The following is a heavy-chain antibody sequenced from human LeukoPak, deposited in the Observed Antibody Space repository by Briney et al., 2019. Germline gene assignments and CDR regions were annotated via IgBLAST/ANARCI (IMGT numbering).Heavy chain of an antibody. D-gene: IGHD3-22*01. CDR3: VKSLESRYYDSSGYYFDY. J-gene: IGHJ4*02. CDR2: ISWNSGSI. V-gene: IGHV3-9*03. Sequence: PGGSLRLSCAASGFTFDDYAMHWVRQAPGKGLEWVSGISWNSGSIGYADSVKGRFTISRDNAKNSLYLQMNSLRAEDMALYYCVKSLESRYYDSSGYYFDYWGQGTLVTVSS. CDR1: GFTFDDYA.